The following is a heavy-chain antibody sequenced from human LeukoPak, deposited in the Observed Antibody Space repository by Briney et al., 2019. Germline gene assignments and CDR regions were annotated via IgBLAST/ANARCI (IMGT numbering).Heavy chain of an antibody. CDR3: ARGNVSSVWIIAFDI. CDR2: IYYSGST. V-gene: IGHV4-31*03. Sequence: PSQTLSLTCTVSGGSISSGGYYWSWIRQHPGKGLEWIGYIYYSGSTYYNPSLKSRVTISVDTSKNQFSLKLSSVTAADTAVYYCARGNVSSVWIIAFDIWGQGTMVTVSS. CDR1: GGSISSGGYY. D-gene: IGHD3-22*01. J-gene: IGHJ3*02.